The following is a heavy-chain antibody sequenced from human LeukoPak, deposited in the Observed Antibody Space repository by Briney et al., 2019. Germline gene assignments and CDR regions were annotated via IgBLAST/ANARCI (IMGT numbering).Heavy chain of an antibody. J-gene: IGHJ5*02. CDR2: IYHTGNT. CDR1: GYSISSGYY. D-gene: IGHD1-7*01. CDR3: ARLPYDWNYWFDP. V-gene: IGHV4-38-2*01. Sequence: PSETLSLTCAVSGYSISSGYYWGWIRQPPGKGLEWIGGIYHTGNTYYNPSLESPVAMSVDTSKNQFSLKLSSVTAADTAVYYCARLPYDWNYWFDPWGQGTLVTVSS.